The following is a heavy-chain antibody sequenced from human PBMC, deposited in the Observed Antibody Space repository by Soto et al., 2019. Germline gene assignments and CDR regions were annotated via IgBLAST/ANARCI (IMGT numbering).Heavy chain of an antibody. CDR2: ISTYNGNT. CDR1: GYTFTSYG. Sequence: QVQLVQSGAEVKKPGASVKVSCKASGYTFTSYGISWVRQAPGQGLEWMGGISTYNGNTKYAQKLQGRVTIATDTSTSTASRVLRRLRSEDTAVVSCARDMVRGVGSEYWGQGHMVTVSS. CDR3: ARDMVRGVGSEY. J-gene: IGHJ4*02. D-gene: IGHD3-10*01. V-gene: IGHV1-18*01.